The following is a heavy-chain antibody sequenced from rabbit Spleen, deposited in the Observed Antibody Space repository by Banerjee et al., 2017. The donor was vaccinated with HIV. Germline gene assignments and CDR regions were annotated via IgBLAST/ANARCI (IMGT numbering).Heavy chain of an antibody. CDR3: ARDTGSSFSSYGMDL. D-gene: IGHD8-1*01. CDR1: GFDLINYYY. V-gene: IGHV1S45*01. J-gene: IGHJ6*01. CDR2: IDTDSSGFT. Sequence: QEQLVESGGGLVQPEGSLTLTCKASGFDLINYYYMCWVRQAPGKGLEWIACIDTDSSGFTYFATWAKGRFTCSKTSSTTVTLQMTRLTAADTATYFCARDTGSSFSSYGMDLWGPGTLVTVS.